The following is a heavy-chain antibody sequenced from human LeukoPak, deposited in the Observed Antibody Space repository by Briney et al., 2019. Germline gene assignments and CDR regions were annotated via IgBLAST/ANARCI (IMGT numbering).Heavy chain of an antibody. D-gene: IGHD3-16*02. Sequence: SETLSLTCDVSGGSIDSTNWWNWVRQPPGKGLEWIGEIHHDGRINYNPSLKSRVTLSVDKSKNQFSLRLNSVTAADTAMYYCARSHDHLWGNYPDYWGQGTLVTASS. V-gene: IGHV4/OR15-8*01. CDR3: ARSHDHLWGNYPDY. CDR2: IHHDGRI. CDR1: GGSIDSTNW. J-gene: IGHJ4*02.